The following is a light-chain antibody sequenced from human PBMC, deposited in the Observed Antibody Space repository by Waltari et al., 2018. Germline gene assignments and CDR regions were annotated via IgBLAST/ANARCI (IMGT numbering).Light chain of an antibody. Sequence: QSALTQPPSVSGSPGQSVTISCTGTSSDIVSYNRVAWFQQTPGTAPKLMIYEVRNRPAGVPDRFSASKSGNTASLTISGLQAEDDADYYCTAYTSTNAYVFGTGPKVTVL. CDR3: TAYTSTNAYV. CDR1: SSDIVSYNR. V-gene: IGLV2-18*02. J-gene: IGLJ1*01. CDR2: EVR.